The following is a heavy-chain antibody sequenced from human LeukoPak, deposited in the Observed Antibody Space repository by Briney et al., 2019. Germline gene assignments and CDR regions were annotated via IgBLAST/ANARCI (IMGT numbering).Heavy chain of an antibody. J-gene: IGHJ4*02. Sequence: SETLSLTCTVSGDSISSYYWSWIRQPPGKGLEWIEYIFDSENSKYNPSLESRVIISVDTSKDQLSLKLTSVTAADTAVYYCARFSSQLLKTGGFDSWGQGTLVTVFS. D-gene: IGHD1-26*01. CDR2: IFDSENS. V-gene: IGHV4-59*01. CDR3: ARFSSQLLKTGGFDS. CDR1: GDSISSYY.